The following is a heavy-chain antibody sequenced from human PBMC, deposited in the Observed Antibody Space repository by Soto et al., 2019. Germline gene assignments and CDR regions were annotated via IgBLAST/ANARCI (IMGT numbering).Heavy chain of an antibody. J-gene: IGHJ4*02. CDR1: GFTFSSYS. D-gene: IGHD4-17*01. V-gene: IGHV3-48*02. CDR2: ISSSSTI. CDR3: LRGTYGGSYYFDY. Sequence: EVQLVESGGGLVQPGGSLRLSCAASGFTFSSYSMNWVRQAPGKGLEWISYISSSSTIYYADSVKGRFTISRDNAKNSLYLQMNSLRDEDTAVYYCLRGTYGGSYYFDYWGQGTLVTVSS.